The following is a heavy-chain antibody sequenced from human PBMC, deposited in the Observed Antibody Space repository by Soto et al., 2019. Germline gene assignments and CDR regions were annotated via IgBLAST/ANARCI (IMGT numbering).Heavy chain of an antibody. Sequence: EVQLLESGGGLVQPGGSLRLSCAASGFTFNNYAMTWVRQAPGKGLEWVSAISGGGDTTSYADSVKGRFTVSRDGSKNTLYLQMSRLRAEDTALYYCAKGLGGSGSLTPRVDFWGQGTLVTVSS. V-gene: IGHV3-23*01. J-gene: IGHJ4*02. CDR2: ISGGGDTT. CDR1: GFTFNNYA. CDR3: AKGLGGSGSLTPRVDF. D-gene: IGHD3-10*01.